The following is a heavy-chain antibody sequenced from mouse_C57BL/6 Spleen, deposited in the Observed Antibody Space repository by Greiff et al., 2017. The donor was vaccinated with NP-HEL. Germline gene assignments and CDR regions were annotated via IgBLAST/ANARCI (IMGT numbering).Heavy chain of an antibody. V-gene: IGHV1-26*01. CDR1: GYTFTDYY. CDR2: INPNNGGT. D-gene: IGHD2-5*01. Sequence: VQLQQSGPELVKPGASVKISCKASGYTFTDYYMNWVKQSHGKSLEWIGDINPNNGGTSYNQKFKGKATLTVDKSSSTAYMELRSLTSEDSAVYYCARPGYSNNFDYWGQGTTLTVSS. CDR3: ARPGYSNNFDY. J-gene: IGHJ2*01.